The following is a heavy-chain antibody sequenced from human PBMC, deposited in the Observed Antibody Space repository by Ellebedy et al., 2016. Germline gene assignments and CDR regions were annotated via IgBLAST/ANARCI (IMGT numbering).Heavy chain of an antibody. J-gene: IGHJ5*02. CDR3: ASGGENGQLAPLMFNP. D-gene: IGHD6-6*01. CDR1: GFTFTSSA. Sequence: ASVKVSCXASGFTFTSSAVQWVRQATGQGLEWMGWMNPNSGNTGYAQKFQGRVTMTRNTSISTAYMELSSLRSEDTAVYYCASGGENGQLAPLMFNPWGQGTLVTVSS. V-gene: IGHV1-8*02. CDR2: MNPNSGNT.